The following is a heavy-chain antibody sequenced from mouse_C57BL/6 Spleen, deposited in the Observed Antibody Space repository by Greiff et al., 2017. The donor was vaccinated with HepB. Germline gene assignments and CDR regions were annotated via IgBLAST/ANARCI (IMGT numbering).Heavy chain of an antibody. CDR2: ISSGSSTI. V-gene: IGHV5-17*01. CDR3: ARTITTVVATRAMDY. J-gene: IGHJ4*01. Sequence: EVKVVESGGGLVKPGGSLKLSCAASGFTFSDYGMHWVRQAPEKGLEWVAYISSGSSTIYYADTVKGRFTISRDNAKNTLFLQMTSLRSEDTAMYYCARTITTVVATRAMDYWGQGTSVTVSS. CDR1: GFTFSDYG. D-gene: IGHD1-1*01.